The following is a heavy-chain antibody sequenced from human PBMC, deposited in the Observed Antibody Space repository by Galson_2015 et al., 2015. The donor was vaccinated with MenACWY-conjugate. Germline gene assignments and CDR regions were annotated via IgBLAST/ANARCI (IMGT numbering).Heavy chain of an antibody. D-gene: IGHD4-17*01. CDR1: GGSIRNYY. J-gene: IGHJ5*02. CDR2: MYYSETP. Sequence: LSLTCTVSGGSIRNYYWSWIRQPPGKALEWIGYMYYSETPRYNPSLKSRVTISVDTSRDQFSLKLSSVTAADTAVYYCASGETHPRRFLQWIDPWGQGSLVTVSS. CDR3: ASGETHPRRFLQWIDP. V-gene: IGHV4-59*01.